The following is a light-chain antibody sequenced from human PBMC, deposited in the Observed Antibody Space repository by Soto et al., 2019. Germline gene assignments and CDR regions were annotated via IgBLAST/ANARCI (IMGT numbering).Light chain of an antibody. J-gene: IGKJ1*01. Sequence: DIQVNQSPSTLSASVGDSVTITCRASQIIGPWLAWYQQKPGKAPKRLIYKASSLESGVPSRFSANGSGTEVTLAIGSKKPDDFATDDCQRYTSYWMFGQGTKVDIK. CDR1: QIIGPW. CDR3: QRYTSYWM. CDR2: KAS. V-gene: IGKV1-5*03.